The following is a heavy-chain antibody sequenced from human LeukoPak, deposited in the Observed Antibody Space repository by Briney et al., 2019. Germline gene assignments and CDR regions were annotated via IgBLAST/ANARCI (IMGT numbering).Heavy chain of an antibody. CDR2: IKSKTDGGTT. CDR3: TTMTYYDILTGYPIDY. CDR1: GFTFSNAW. Sequence: GGSLRLSCAASGFTFSNAWMSWVRQAPGKGLEWVGRIKSKTDGGTTDYAAPVKGRFTISRDDSKTTLYLQMNSLKTEDTAVYYCTTMTYYDILTGYPIDYWGQGTLVTVSS. D-gene: IGHD3-9*01. V-gene: IGHV3-15*01. J-gene: IGHJ4*02.